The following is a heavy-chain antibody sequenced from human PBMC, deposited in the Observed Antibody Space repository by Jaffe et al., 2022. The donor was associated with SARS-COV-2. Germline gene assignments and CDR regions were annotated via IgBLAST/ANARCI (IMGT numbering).Heavy chain of an antibody. D-gene: IGHD3-22*01. V-gene: IGHV4-61*08. Sequence: QVQLQESGPGLVKPSETLSLTCTVSGASVSSAGYYWNWIRQPPGRGLEWIGYIWYSGGTNYNPSLKSRVTISVDTSKNQFSLRLSSVTAADTAVYYCARSYYDSGGYPNWSDPWGQGTLVIVSS. J-gene: IGHJ5*02. CDR3: ARSYYDSGGYPNWSDP. CDR1: GASVSSAGYY. CDR2: IWYSGGT.